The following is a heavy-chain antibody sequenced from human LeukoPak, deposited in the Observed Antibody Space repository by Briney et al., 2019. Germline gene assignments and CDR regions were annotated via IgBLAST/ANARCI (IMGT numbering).Heavy chain of an antibody. CDR2: INPDGSRT. D-gene: IGHD5-18*01. V-gene: IGHV3-74*01. CDR1: GFTFSTYW. Sequence: GGSLRLSCGGSGFTFSTYWFHWVRQAPGKGLVWVSRINPDGSRTDYADSVRGRFTISRDNAKNTLYLQMNSLRVEDAAVYYCARHGMEGYSYGSDAFDIWGQGTMVTVSS. CDR3: ARHGMEGYSYGSDAFDI. J-gene: IGHJ3*02.